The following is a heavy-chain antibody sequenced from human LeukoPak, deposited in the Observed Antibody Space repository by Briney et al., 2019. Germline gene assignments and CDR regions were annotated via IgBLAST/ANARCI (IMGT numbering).Heavy chain of an antibody. CDR2: IGTAGDT. Sequence: GGSLRLSCAASGFTFSSYDMHWVRQATGKGLEWVSAIGTAGDTYYPGSVKGRFTISRENAKNSLYLQMNSLRAGDTAVYYCARVQPRGRAAGDPDHYGMDVWGQGTTVTVSS. CDR1: GFTFSSYD. V-gene: IGHV3-13*01. J-gene: IGHJ6*02. D-gene: IGHD6-13*01. CDR3: ARVQPRGRAAGDPDHYGMDV.